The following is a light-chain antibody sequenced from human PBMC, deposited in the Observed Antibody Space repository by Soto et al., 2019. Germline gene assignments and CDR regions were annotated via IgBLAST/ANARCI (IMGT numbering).Light chain of an antibody. J-gene: IGKJ1*01. Sequence: IQLTQSPSSLSASVGDRVTITCRASQGINRYLAWYQQKPGKAPKLLIYDASSLESGVPSRFSGSGSGTEFTLTISSLQPDDFATYYCQQYNSYRGTFGQGTKVDIK. CDR2: DAS. CDR1: QGINRY. CDR3: QQYNSYRGT. V-gene: IGKV1-5*01.